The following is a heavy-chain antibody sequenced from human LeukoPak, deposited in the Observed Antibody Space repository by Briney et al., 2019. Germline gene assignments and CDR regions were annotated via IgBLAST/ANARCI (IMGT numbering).Heavy chain of an antibody. CDR2: ISSGSSSI. CDR3: ARVRWASYYFEY. Sequence: PGGSLRLSCAASGFTFSTYSMNWVRQAPGKGLEWVSYISSGSSSISYADSVKGRFTISRDNAKNSLYLQMSSLRDEDTTVYYCARVRWASYYFEYWGQGTLVTVSS. V-gene: IGHV3-48*02. D-gene: IGHD4-23*01. CDR1: GFTFSTYS. J-gene: IGHJ4*02.